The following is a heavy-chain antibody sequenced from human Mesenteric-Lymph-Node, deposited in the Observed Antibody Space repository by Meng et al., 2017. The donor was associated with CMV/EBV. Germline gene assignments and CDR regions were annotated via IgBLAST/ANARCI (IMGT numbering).Heavy chain of an antibody. V-gene: IGHV1-8*03. CDR3: ARVGTCYDFWSGYYEESWFDP. CDR2: MNPNSGKT. D-gene: IGHD3-3*01. J-gene: IGHJ5*02. CDR1: GYTFNSYD. Sequence: ASVKVSCKASGYTFNSYDINWVRQATGQGLEWMGWMNPNSGKTGYAQKFQGRVTITRNTPISTAYMELSSLRSEDTAVYYCARVGTCYDFWSGYYEESWFDPWGQGTLVTVSS.